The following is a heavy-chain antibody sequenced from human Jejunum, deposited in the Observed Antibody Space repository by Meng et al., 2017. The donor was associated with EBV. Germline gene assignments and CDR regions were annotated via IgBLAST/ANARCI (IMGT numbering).Heavy chain of an antibody. D-gene: IGHD3-22*01. V-gene: IGHV4-34*01. CDR3: AREARISGYHPGIGP. CDR1: GGFFSGYY. J-gene: IGHJ5*02. CDR2: INHSGST. Sequence: QVQLQQWGAGLLKPPXXXXLXXXVYGGFFSGYYWSWIRQPPGKGLEWIGEINHSGSTYYNPSLKSRVTISVDTSKSQFSLKLNSVTAADTAVYYCAREARISGYHPGIGPWGQGTLVTVSS.